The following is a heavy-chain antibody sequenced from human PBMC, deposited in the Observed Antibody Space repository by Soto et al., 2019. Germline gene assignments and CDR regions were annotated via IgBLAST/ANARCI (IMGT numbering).Heavy chain of an antibody. Sequence: QVQLVESGGGVVQPGRSLRLSCAASGFTFSSYGMHWVRQAPGKGLEWVAVIWYDGSNKYYADSVKGRFTISRDNSKNKXYLQMNSLRAEDTAVYYCARGRTRYSSSWQNWFDPWGQGTLVTVSS. CDR2: IWYDGSNK. J-gene: IGHJ5*02. CDR1: GFTFSSYG. V-gene: IGHV3-33*01. D-gene: IGHD6-13*01. CDR3: ARGRTRYSSSWQNWFDP.